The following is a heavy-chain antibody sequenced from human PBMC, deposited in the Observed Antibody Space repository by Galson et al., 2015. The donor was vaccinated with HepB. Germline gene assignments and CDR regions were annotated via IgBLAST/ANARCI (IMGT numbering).Heavy chain of an antibody. J-gene: IGHJ4*02. CDR2: ISYDERKK. V-gene: IGHV3-30*18. Sequence: SLRLSCAASGFTFRSYGMHWVRQAPGKGLEWVALISYDERKKYYPDSVKGRFSISRDNSKNTVYLQMNSLIAEDTDGYFCAKDSLADPFAYWVQGTMVTVSS. CDR1: GFTFRSYG. CDR3: AKDSLADPFAY. D-gene: IGHD3-16*01.